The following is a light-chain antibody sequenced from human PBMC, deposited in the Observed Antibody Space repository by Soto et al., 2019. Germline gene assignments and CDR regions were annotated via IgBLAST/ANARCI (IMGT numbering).Light chain of an antibody. J-gene: IGKJ1*01. CDR1: QSVSSI. CDR2: GAS. Sequence: EIVMTQSPATLSVSPGERATLSCRASQSVSSILALYQQKPGQAPRLLIYGASTRATGIPARFSGSGSGTEFTLTISSLQSEDFAEYHCQQYNNWPQTFGQGTKVDI. V-gene: IGKV3-15*01. CDR3: QQYNNWPQT.